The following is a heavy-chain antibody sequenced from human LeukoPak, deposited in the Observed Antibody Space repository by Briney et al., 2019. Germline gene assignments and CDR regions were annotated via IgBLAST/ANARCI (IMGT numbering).Heavy chain of an antibody. J-gene: IGHJ4*02. CDR3: ARTYYDFWSGYSTAYYFDY. CDR2: IYYSGST. CDR1: GGSFSGYYY. D-gene: IGHD3-3*01. Sequence: SETLSLTCAVYGGSFSGYYYWSWIRQPPGKGLEWIGYIYYSGSTNYNPSLKSRVTISVDTSKNQFSLKLSSVTAADTAVYYCARTYYDFWSGYSTAYYFDYWGQGTLVTVSS. V-gene: IGHV4-59*08.